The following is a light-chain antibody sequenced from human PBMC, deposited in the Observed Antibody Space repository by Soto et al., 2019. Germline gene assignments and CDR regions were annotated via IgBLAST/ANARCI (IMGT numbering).Light chain of an antibody. V-gene: IGKV3-11*01. CDR2: DAS. J-gene: IGKJ4*01. Sequence: EIVLTQSPATLSLSPGERATLSCRASQSVSSYLAWYQQKPGQAPRLLLYDASSRATGIPARFTGSGSGTDFTLNITSLEPEDFAVYYGQQRTSWPLTFGGGTKVEIK. CDR1: QSVSSY. CDR3: QQRTSWPLT.